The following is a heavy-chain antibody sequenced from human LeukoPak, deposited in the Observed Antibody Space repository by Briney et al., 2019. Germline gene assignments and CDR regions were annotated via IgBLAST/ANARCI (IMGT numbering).Heavy chain of an antibody. CDR2: IYYSGST. CDR3: ARQSCSGGSCYPRPYWYFDL. J-gene: IGHJ2*01. Sequence: SETLSLTCAVYGGSFSGYYWSWIRQPPGKGLEWIGYIYYSGSTNYNPSLKSRVTISVDTSKNQFSLKLSSVTAADTAVYYCARQSCSGGSCYPRPYWYFDLWGRGTLVTVSS. CDR1: GGSFSGYY. D-gene: IGHD2-15*01. V-gene: IGHV4-59*08.